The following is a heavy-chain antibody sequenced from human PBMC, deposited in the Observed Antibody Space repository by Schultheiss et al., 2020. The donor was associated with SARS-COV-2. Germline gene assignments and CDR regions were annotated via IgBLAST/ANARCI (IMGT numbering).Heavy chain of an antibody. CDR1: GGSISSYY. Sequence: SQTLSLTCTASGGSISSYYWSWIRQPPGKGLEWIGYIYYSGSTYYNPSLKSRVTISVDTSKNQFSLKLSSVTAADTALYYCAKDSIAAAGYNYYYYGMDVWGQGTTVTVS. CDR2: IYYSGST. V-gene: IGHV4-59*01. D-gene: IGHD6-13*01. CDR3: AKDSIAAAGYNYYYYGMDV. J-gene: IGHJ6*02.